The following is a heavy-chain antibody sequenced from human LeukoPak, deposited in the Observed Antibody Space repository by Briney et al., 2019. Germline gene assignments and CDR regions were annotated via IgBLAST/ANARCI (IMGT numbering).Heavy chain of an antibody. V-gene: IGHV1-8*01. Sequence: ASVKVSCKASGYTFTSCDINWVRQATGQGLEWMGWMNPNSGNTGYGQSFQGRMTMTRDSSIGTAYMELSNLTSADTAIYYCTRGSSGRRDNWGQGTLVTVSA. D-gene: IGHD6-19*01. CDR1: GYTFTSCD. J-gene: IGHJ4*02. CDR3: TRGSSGRRDN. CDR2: MNPNSGNT.